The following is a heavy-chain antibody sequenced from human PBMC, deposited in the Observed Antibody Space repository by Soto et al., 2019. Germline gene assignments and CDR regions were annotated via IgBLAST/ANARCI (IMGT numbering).Heavy chain of an antibody. Sequence: QSXGSLGLSCAASGFTFRSNSMHWVRQAAGKGLEWVAVIAYDGRNKYYADSVKGRFTISRDNSKNKLYLQMSSLRPEDTAVYYCVKDGSSGWPYYYGMDVWGQGTTVTVSS. D-gene: IGHD6-19*01. CDR1: GFTFRSNS. CDR2: IAYDGRNK. V-gene: IGHV3-30*18. CDR3: VKDGSSGWPYYYGMDV. J-gene: IGHJ6*02.